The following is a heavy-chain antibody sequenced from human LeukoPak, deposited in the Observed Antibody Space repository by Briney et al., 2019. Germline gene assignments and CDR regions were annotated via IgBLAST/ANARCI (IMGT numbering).Heavy chain of an antibody. Sequence: GGSLRLSCIASGFTFDDYGMSWVRQVPGKGLEWVSGICFKDDCSGYADSVKGRFTVSRDNAKNSLYLQLNSLRAEDTAFYHCARDPRGGSYSYFDYWGQGTLVIVSS. D-gene: IGHD1-26*01. CDR1: GFTFDDYG. CDR3: ARDPRGGSYSYFDY. V-gene: IGHV3-20*01. CDR2: ICFKDDCS. J-gene: IGHJ4*02.